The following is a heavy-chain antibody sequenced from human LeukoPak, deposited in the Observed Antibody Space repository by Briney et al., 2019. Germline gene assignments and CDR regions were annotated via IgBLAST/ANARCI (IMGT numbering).Heavy chain of an antibody. CDR2: VNHSGYT. J-gene: IGHJ4*02. D-gene: IGHD4-17*01. CDR3: ARMTTGHDY. Sequence: PSEALSLTCGVSGTSFTSYYWSWIRQTPGKGLEWIGEVNHSGYTNMNPSLKSRVTISVDTSKNQFSLMMTSVTAADTAVYFCARMTTGHDYWGQGTLVAVSP. V-gene: IGHV4-34*01. CDR1: GTSFTSYY.